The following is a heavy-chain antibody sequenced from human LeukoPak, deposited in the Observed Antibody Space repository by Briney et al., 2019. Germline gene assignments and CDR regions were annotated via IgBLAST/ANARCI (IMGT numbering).Heavy chain of an antibody. V-gene: IGHV3-53*01. D-gene: IGHD2-2*01. CDR2: IYSGGST. J-gene: IGHJ4*02. CDR3: ARAQGVPPGTPENY. CDR1: GFTVSSNY. Sequence: GGSLRLSCAASGFTVSSNYMSWVRQAPGKGLEWVSVIYSGGSTYYADSVKGRFTISRDNSKNTLYLQMNSLRAEDTAVYYCARAQGVPPGTPENYWGQGTLVTVSS.